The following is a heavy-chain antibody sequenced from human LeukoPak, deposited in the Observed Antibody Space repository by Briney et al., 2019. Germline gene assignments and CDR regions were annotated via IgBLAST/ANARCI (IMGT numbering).Heavy chain of an antibody. Sequence: PSETLSLTCTVSGYSVSSGYYWGWIRQPPGKGLEWIGSIYHSGSTYYNPSLKSRVTISVDTSKNQFSLKLSSVTAADTAVYFCARIDRYCSSGVCYGDYWGQGTLVTVSS. CDR2: IYHSGST. J-gene: IGHJ4*02. D-gene: IGHD2-8*01. CDR3: ARIDRYCSSGVCYGDY. CDR1: GYSVSSGYY. V-gene: IGHV4-38-2*02.